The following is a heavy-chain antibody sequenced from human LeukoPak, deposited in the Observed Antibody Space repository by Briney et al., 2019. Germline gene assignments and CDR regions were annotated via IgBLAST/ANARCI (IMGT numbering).Heavy chain of an antibody. Sequence: GGSLRLSCAASGFTFSNAWMSWVRQAPGKGLEWVGRIKSKTDGGTTDYAAPVKGRFTISRDDSKNTLYLQVNSLKTEDTAVYYCTAGSSGWYRDYFDYWGQGTLVTVSS. V-gene: IGHV3-15*01. CDR3: TAGSSGWYRDYFDY. CDR1: GFTFSNAW. D-gene: IGHD6-19*01. J-gene: IGHJ4*02. CDR2: IKSKTDGGTT.